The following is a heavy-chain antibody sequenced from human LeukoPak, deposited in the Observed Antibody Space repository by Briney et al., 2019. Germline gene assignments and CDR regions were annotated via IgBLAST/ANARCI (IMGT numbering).Heavy chain of an antibody. J-gene: IGHJ4*02. CDR2: ISYDGSNK. CDR3: ARYRSGAPRGVVLDY. Sequence: PGGSLRLSCAASGFTFSSYAMHWVRQAPGKGLEWVAVISYDGSNKYYADSVKGRFTISRDNSKNTLYLQMNSLRAEDTAVYYCARYRSGAPRGVVLDYWGQGTLVTVSS. D-gene: IGHD2-2*01. CDR1: GFTFSSYA. V-gene: IGHV3-30*04.